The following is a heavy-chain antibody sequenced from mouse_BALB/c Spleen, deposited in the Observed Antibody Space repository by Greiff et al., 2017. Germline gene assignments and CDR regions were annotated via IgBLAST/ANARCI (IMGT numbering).Heavy chain of an antibody. Sequence: EVKVVESGGGLVQPGGSLKLSCAASGFTFSSYTMSWVRQTPEKRLEWVAYISNGGGSTYYPDTVKGRFTISRDNAKNTLYLQMSSLKSEDTAMYYCARPYGNYAWFAYWGQGTLVTVSA. J-gene: IGHJ3*01. V-gene: IGHV5-12-2*01. CDR3: ARPYGNYAWFAY. CDR1: GFTFSSYT. CDR2: ISNGGGST. D-gene: IGHD2-1*01.